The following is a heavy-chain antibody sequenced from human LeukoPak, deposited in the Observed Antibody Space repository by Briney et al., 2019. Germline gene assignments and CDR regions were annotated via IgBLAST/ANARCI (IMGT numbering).Heavy chain of an antibody. Sequence: GGSLRLSCAVSGITLSNYGMSWVRQAPGKGLEWVAGISGSGGGTNYADSVKGRFTISRDNAKNILYLQMNDLRAEDTAVYFCAKRGVVIRVILVGFHKEAYYFDSWGQGALVTVSS. D-gene: IGHD3-22*01. CDR3: AKRGVVIRVILVGFHKEAYYFDS. J-gene: IGHJ4*02. CDR2: ISGSGGGT. CDR1: GITLSNYG. V-gene: IGHV3-23*01.